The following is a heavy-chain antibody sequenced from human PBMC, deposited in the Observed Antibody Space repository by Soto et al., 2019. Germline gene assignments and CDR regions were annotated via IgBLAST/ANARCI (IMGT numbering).Heavy chain of an antibody. V-gene: IGHV3-33*01. J-gene: IGHJ1*01. CDR2: IWFDGSKK. CDR3: AREPASVGYHFDL. CDR1: GFSFSTYG. D-gene: IGHD1-20*01. Sequence: QVQLVESGGGVVQPGRSLKLSCAASGFSFSTYGFHWVRQAPGKGPEWVAVIWFDGSKKYYADSVEGRFTISRDNSKNTLFLQRNTLRDEDTAVYYCAREPASVGYHFDLWGQDTVVPVSS.